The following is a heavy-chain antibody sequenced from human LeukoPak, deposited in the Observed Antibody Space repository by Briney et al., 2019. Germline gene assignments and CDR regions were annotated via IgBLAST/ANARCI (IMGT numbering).Heavy chain of an antibody. CDR1: GGSISSGGYS. D-gene: IGHD3-22*01. V-gene: IGHV4-30-2*01. J-gene: IGHJ4*02. CDR3: ARAEGYYYALVY. Sequence: PSQTLSLTCAVSGGSISSGGYSWSWIRQPPGKGLEWIGYIYHSGSTYYNPSLESRVTISVDRSKNQFSLKLSSVTAADTAVYYCARAEGYYYALVYWGQGTLVTVSS. CDR2: IYHSGST.